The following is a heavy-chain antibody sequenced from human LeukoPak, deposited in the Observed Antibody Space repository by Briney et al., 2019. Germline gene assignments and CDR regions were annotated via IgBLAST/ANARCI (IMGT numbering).Heavy chain of an antibody. D-gene: IGHD3-22*01. CDR2: IIPILGIA. CDR3: ASHRYDSSGYYDY. V-gene: IGHV1-69*04. J-gene: IGHJ4*02. Sequence: SVKVSCKASGGTFSSYAISWVRQAPGQGLEWMGRIIPILGIANYAQKFQGRVTITADKSTSTAYMELSSLRSEDTAVYYCASHRYDSSGYYDYWGQGTLVTVSS. CDR1: GGTFSSYA.